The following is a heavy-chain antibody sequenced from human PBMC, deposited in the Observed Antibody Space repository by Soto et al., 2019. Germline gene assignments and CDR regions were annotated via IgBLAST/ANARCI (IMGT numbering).Heavy chain of an antibody. CDR1: GASTVSHYH. CDR3: ALALGPTTGLDY. V-gene: IGHV4-31*02. D-gene: IGHD1-26*01. J-gene: IGHJ4*02. CDR2: IFYSGTT. Sequence: QVQLQESGPGLVKPSQTLSLTCSVSGASTVSHYHWTWIRQPPGKGLEWMGYIFYSGTTFYNPSLTSRLSISMDTSGNHFSLELRSVTAADTAVYYCALALGPTTGLDYLGQGTLVTVSS.